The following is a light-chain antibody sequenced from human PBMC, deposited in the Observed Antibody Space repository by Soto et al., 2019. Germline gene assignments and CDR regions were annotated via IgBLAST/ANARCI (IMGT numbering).Light chain of an antibody. J-gene: IGLJ2*01. Sequence: QTVVTQPPSASGTPGQGVTISCSGSSSNIGSNTVSWYQQVPGTAPKLLIYYNNQRPSGVPDRFSGSKSGTSASLAISGLQSDDETDYYCAAWDDSLYNVVFGGGTQLTVL. CDR3: AAWDDSLYNVV. V-gene: IGLV1-44*01. CDR2: YNN. CDR1: SSNIGSNT.